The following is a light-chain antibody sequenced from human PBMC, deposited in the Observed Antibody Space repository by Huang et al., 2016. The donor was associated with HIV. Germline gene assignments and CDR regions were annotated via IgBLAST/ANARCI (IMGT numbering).Light chain of an antibody. J-gene: IGKJ2*03. CDR1: QSVSNY. CDR3: QHRSNWPQYS. V-gene: IGKV3-11*01. CDR2: DAS. Sequence: EIVLTQSPVTLSLSPGERATLSCRASQSVSNYLALCQQKPGQAPRLLVYDASRRATGIPTRFSVSGSCTDFTLTISSLEPEDFAVYYCQHRSNWPQYSFGQGTKWGIK.